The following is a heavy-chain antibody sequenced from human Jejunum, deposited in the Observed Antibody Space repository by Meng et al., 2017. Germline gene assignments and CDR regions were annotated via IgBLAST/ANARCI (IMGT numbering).Heavy chain of an antibody. V-gene: IGHV3-73*01. D-gene: IGHD2-21*02. CDR1: GFSLSDSA. J-gene: IGHJ4*02. CDR2: IRTKPNNYAT. CDR3: TRAHCGGDCHNS. Sequence: GGSLRLSCAASGFSLSDSAMHWVRQASGKGLEWVGRIRTKPNNYATVYAASVTGRFTISRDDSKNMAYLQMGCLKTEDTAVYYCTRAHCGGDCHNSWGQGTLVTFSS.